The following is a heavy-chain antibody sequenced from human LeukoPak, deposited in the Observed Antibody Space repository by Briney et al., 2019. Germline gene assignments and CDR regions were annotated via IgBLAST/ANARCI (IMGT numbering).Heavy chain of an antibody. CDR3: ARGQNYYDSSGYLQH. CDR1: GGSFSGYY. Sequence: SETLSLTCAVYGGSFSGYYWSWIRQPPGKGLKWIGEINHSGSTNYNPSLKSRVTISVDTSKNQFSLKLSSVTAADTAVYYCARGQNYYDSSGYLQHWGQGTLVTVSS. CDR2: INHSGST. J-gene: IGHJ1*01. D-gene: IGHD3-22*01. V-gene: IGHV4-34*01.